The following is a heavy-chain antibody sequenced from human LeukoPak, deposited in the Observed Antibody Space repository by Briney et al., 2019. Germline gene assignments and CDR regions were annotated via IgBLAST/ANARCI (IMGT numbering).Heavy chain of an antibody. CDR2: IYTSGST. V-gene: IGHV4-4*09. Sequence: PSETLSLTCTVSGGSISSYYWSWIRQPPGKGLGWIGYIYTSGSTNYNPSLKSRVTISVDTSKNQFSLKLSSVTAADTAVYYCARGGDYRSAFDIWGQGTVVTVSS. CDR1: GGSISSYY. J-gene: IGHJ3*02. CDR3: ARGGDYRSAFDI. D-gene: IGHD4-17*01.